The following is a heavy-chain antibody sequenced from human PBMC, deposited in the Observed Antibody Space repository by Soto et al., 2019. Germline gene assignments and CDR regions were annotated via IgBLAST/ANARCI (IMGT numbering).Heavy chain of an antibody. CDR3: ARVRIAVAGQHYFDY. CDR2: IYYSGST. Sequence: SETLSLTCTVSGGSISSYYWSWIRQPPGKGLEWIGYIYYSGSTNYNPSLKSRVTISVDTSKNQFSLKLSSVTAADTAVYYCARVRIAVAGQHYFDYWGQGTLVTVSS. V-gene: IGHV4-59*01. CDR1: GGSISSYY. J-gene: IGHJ4*02. D-gene: IGHD6-19*01.